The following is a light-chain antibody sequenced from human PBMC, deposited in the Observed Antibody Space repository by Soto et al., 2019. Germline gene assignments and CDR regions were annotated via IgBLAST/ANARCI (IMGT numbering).Light chain of an antibody. V-gene: IGKV1-27*01. Sequence: DIQMTQSPSSLSASVGXRVTITCRASQGITYYLAWYQQKPGKVPKLLIYAASTLQSGVPSRFSGGGSGADFILTISSLQPEDVATYYCLQYNGYYRTFGQGTKVDSK. CDR2: AAS. J-gene: IGKJ1*01. CDR3: LQYNGYYRT. CDR1: QGITYY.